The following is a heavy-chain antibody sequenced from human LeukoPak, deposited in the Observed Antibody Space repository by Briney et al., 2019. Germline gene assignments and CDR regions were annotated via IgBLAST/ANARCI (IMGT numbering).Heavy chain of an antibody. CDR2: IRQDGSAK. CDR1: GFTFTSYW. J-gene: IGHJ4*02. Sequence: GGSLRLSCAASGFTFTSYWMSWVRQAPGKGLEWVANIRQDGSAKSYVDSVKGRFTVSRDNAQNSLYLQMNSLRAEDTAVYYCARDGYATGSHDYWGQGTLVTVSS. CDR3: ARDGYATGSHDY. D-gene: IGHD3-10*01. V-gene: IGHV3-7*04.